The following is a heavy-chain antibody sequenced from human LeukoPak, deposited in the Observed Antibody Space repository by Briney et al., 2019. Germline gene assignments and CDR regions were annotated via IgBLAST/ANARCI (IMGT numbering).Heavy chain of an antibody. J-gene: IGHJ6*03. V-gene: IGHV1-69*01. D-gene: IGHD4-17*01. Sequence: VASVKASCKASGGTFSSYGISWVRQAPGQGLEWIGGVIPMFGTANYAQMFQGRATITADESTSTAYMELSSLRSEDTAVYFCARIDYGEYGTNNYFFYYMGVWGKGTTVAVSS. CDR1: GGTFSSYG. CDR2: VIPMFGTA. CDR3: ARIDYGEYGTNNYFFYYMGV.